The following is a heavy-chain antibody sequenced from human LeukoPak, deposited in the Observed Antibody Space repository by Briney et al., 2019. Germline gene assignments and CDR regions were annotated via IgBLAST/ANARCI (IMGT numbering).Heavy chain of an antibody. D-gene: IGHD1-26*01. Sequence: PGRSLRLSCAASGFTFDDYAMHWVRQAPGKGLEWVSGISRNSGSIGYADSVKGRFTISRDNAKNSLYLQMNSLRAEDTALYYCAKDIWSRPVGPFDYWGQGTLVTVSS. V-gene: IGHV3-9*01. CDR3: AKDIWSRPVGPFDY. J-gene: IGHJ4*02. CDR1: GFTFDDYA. CDR2: ISRNSGSI.